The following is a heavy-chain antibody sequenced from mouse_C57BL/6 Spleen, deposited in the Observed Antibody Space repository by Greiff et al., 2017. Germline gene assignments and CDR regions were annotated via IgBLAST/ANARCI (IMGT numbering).Heavy chain of an antibody. CDR1: GYTFTSYW. Sequence: QVQLQQPGAELVRPGSSVKLSCKASGYTFTSYWMDWVKQRPGQGLEWIGNIYPSDSETHYNQKFKDKATLTVDKSPSTAYMQLSSLTSEDSAVYYCARYLYDYGDYYAMDYWGQGTSVTVSS. CDR2: IYPSDSET. V-gene: IGHV1-61*01. D-gene: IGHD2-4*01. CDR3: ARYLYDYGDYYAMDY. J-gene: IGHJ4*01.